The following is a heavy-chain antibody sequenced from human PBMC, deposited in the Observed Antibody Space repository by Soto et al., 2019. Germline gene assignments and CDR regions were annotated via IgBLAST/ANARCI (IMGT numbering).Heavy chain of an antibody. CDR2: MQPSTGRT. CDR1: GYSFTSLD. J-gene: IGHJ4*02. V-gene: IGHV1-8*01. Sequence: ASVKVSCKASGYSFTSLDINWVRQTAGQGLEWMGWMQPSTGRTGYAQKFQGRLTITKDTSKNQVVLTMTNMDPVDTATYYCAHSRAHYDYVWGTYHSLFDYWGQGTLVTVSS. CDR3: AHSRAHYDYVWGTYHSLFDY. D-gene: IGHD3-16*02.